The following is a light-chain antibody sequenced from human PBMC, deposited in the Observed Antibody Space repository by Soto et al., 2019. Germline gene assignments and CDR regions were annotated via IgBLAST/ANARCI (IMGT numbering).Light chain of an antibody. CDR1: QSISSS. CDR2: AAS. CDR3: QQYNSYS. Sequence: DIQMTQSPSSLSASVGDRVTITCRASQSISSSFNWYQQKPGKAPKLLIYAASSLQSGVPSSFSGSGSGTEFTLTISSLQPDDFATYYCQQYNSYSFGQGTKVDIK. J-gene: IGKJ1*01. V-gene: IGKV1-39*01.